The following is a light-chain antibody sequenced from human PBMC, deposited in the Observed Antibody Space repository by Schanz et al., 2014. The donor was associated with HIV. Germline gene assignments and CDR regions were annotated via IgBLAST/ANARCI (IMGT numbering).Light chain of an antibody. CDR3: ATWDDSLSGV. CDR1: SSNIGSYS. V-gene: IGLV1-47*01. Sequence: QSVLTQPPSASGTPGQRVSISCSGSSSNIGSYSVYWYQQLPGTAPKLLIYKDTHRPSGVPDRFSGSKSGTSASLAIIGLRSEDEAHYYCATWDDSLSGVFGGGTKLPS. J-gene: IGLJ3*02. CDR2: KDT.